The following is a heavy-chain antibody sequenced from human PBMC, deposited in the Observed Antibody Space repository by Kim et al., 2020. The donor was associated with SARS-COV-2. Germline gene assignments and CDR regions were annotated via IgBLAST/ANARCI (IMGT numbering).Heavy chain of an antibody. Sequence: GGSLRLSCAASGFTFSNYAMSWVRQAPGKGLEWVSVISANGGATSYADSVRGRFTTSRDNSKNTLYLALSSLRAEDTAVYYCAKMGLVLYYISHDMDVW. CDR1: GFTFSNYA. V-gene: IGHV3-23*01. D-gene: IGHD3-10*01. CDR2: ISANGGAT. J-gene: IGHJ6*01. CDR3: AKMGLVLYYISHDMDV.